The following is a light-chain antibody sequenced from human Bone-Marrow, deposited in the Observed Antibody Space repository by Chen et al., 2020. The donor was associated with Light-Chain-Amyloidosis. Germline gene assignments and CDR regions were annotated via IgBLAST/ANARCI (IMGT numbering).Light chain of an antibody. CDR3: PVWDRSSGRPV. Sequence: SYVLTQPSSVSVAPGQTATIACGGNNIGSTSVHWYQQTPGQAPPLVVYDDSDRPSGIPERLSGSNSGNTATLTISRVEAGDEADYYCPVWDRSSGRPVFGGGTKLTVL. CDR1: NIGSTS. J-gene: IGLJ3*02. V-gene: IGLV3-21*02. CDR2: DDS.